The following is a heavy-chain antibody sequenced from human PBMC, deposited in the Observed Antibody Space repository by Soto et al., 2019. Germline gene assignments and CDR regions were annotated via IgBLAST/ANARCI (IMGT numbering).Heavy chain of an antibody. CDR2: ISSNGGST. V-gene: IGHV3-64*01. Sequence: GGSLRLSCAASGFTFSSYAMHWVRQAPGKGLEYVSAISSNGGSTYYANSVKGRFTISRDNSKNTLYLQMGSLRAEDMAVYYCARLTGTPVSWGPGTLVTVSS. CDR1: GFTFSSYA. D-gene: IGHD1-7*01. CDR3: ARLTGTPVS. J-gene: IGHJ4*02.